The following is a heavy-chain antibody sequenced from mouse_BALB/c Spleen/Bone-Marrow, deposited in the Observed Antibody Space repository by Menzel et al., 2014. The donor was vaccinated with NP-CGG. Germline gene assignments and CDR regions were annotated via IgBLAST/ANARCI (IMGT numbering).Heavy chain of an antibody. Sequence: KQRPGQGLEWIGMIHLSDSESRLNQKFKDKATLTVDKSSSTAYMQLSSPTSEDSAVYYCTRYDLTTRAFAYWGQGTLVTVSA. D-gene: IGHD3-3*01. J-gene: IGHJ3*01. CDR3: TRYDLTTRAFAY. V-gene: IGHV1-74*01. CDR2: IHLSDSES.